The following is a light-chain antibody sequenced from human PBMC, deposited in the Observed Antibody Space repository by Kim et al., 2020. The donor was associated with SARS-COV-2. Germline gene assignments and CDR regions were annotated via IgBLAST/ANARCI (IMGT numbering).Light chain of an antibody. V-gene: IGLV3-19*01. Sequence: SSELTQDSAVSVALGQTVRITCQGDSLRSYYASWYQQKPGQAPVLVIYGKNNRPSGIPDRFSGSSSGNTASLTITGAQAEDEADYYCNSRDSSGNHQVFG. J-gene: IGLJ1*01. CDR1: SLRSYY. CDR3: NSRDSSGNHQV. CDR2: GKN.